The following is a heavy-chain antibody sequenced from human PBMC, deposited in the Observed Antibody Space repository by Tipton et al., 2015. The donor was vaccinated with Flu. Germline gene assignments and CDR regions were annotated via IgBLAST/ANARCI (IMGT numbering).Heavy chain of an antibody. CDR1: GDSIRSSNYY. J-gene: IGHJ5*02. CDR2: TFHSGNT. D-gene: IGHD4-11*01. Sequence: TLSLTCGVFGDSIRSSNYYWGWIRQPPGKGLEWIGNTFHSGNTYLNPSLKSRVTISIDTSRNQFSLKVNSVTAADTAVYYCARRDYSNYVSVPKNWFDPWGQGTLVTVSS. CDR3: ARRDYSNYVSVPKNWFDP. V-gene: IGHV4-39*07.